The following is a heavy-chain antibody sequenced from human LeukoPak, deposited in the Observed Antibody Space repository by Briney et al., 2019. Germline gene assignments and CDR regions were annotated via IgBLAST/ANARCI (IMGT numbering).Heavy chain of an antibody. CDR2: MNPNSGNT. V-gene: IGHV1-8*01. Sequence: ASVKVSCKVSGYTFTSYDINWVRQATGQGLEWMGWMNPNSGNTGYAQKFQGRVTMTRNTSISTAYMELSSLRSEDTAVYYCARLDYDSSGYYADYWGQGTLVTVSS. CDR1: GYTFTSYD. D-gene: IGHD3-22*01. CDR3: ARLDYDSSGYYADY. J-gene: IGHJ4*02.